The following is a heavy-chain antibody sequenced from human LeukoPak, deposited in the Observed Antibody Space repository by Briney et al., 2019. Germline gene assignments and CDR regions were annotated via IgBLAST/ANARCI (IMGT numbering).Heavy chain of an antibody. CDR3: AKVGEGDYDFWSGYYGDYFDY. D-gene: IGHD3-3*01. CDR2: ITATSLHI. Sequence: PGGSLRLSCAASGVTFSGYSMNWVRQAPGKGLEWVSAITATSLHIYYADSVKGRFTISRDNAKNSLYLQMNNLRAEDTAVYYCAKVGEGDYDFWSGYYGDYFDYWGQGTLVTVSS. CDR1: GVTFSGYS. J-gene: IGHJ4*02. V-gene: IGHV3-21*01.